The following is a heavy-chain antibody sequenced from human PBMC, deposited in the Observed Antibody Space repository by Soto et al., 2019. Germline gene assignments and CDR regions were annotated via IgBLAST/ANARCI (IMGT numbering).Heavy chain of an antibody. CDR3: ARGAIAIFGVIPNWLDP. D-gene: IGHD3-3*01. Sequence: KPSETLSLTCAVSGGSITSSGYSWNWIRQTPGKGLEWIGYIYRSGTTYYNPSLKSRVTISVDKSKNQFSLTLSSVTAADTAVYYCARGAIAIFGVIPNWLDPWGQGTLVNVSS. J-gene: IGHJ5*02. V-gene: IGHV4-30-2*01. CDR2: IYRSGTT. CDR1: GGSITSSGYS.